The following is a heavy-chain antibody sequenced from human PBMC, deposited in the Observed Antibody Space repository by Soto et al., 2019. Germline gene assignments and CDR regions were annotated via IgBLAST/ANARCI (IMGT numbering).Heavy chain of an antibody. D-gene: IGHD2-15*01. J-gene: IGHJ5*02. Sequence: QVQLQQWGAGLLKPSETLSLTCAVYGGSFSGYYWSWIRQPPGKGLEWIGEINHSGSTNYNPSLKSRVTISVDTSKNQFSLKLSSVTAADTAVYYCARDKVAVFRREKSWFDPWGQGTLVTVSS. CDR2: INHSGST. CDR1: GGSFSGYY. CDR3: ARDKVAVFRREKSWFDP. V-gene: IGHV4-34*01.